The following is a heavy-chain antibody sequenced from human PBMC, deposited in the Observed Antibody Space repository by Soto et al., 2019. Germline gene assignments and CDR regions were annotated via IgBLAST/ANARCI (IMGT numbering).Heavy chain of an antibody. CDR1: GCSFTDYL. Sequence: SVKGSSKACGCSFTDYLIHWVRQAPGQGVEWLGRINPKSGGTSTAQKFQGWGTMTTDTSISTASMELTKLTSDDTAIYDCARCDTTDCSFGVCSFVSHHHLEVSSQRTTVTVSS. CDR3: ARCDTTDCSFGVCSFVSHHHLEV. J-gene: IGHJ6*02. V-gene: IGHV1-2*04. D-gene: IGHD2-8*01. CDR2: INPKSGGT.